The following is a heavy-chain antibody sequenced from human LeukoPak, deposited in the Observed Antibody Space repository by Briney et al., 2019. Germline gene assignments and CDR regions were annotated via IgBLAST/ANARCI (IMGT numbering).Heavy chain of an antibody. CDR2: ISYDGSNK. Sequence: PGGSLRLSCAASGFTFSSYAMHWVRQAPGKGLEWVAVISYDGSNKYYADSVKGRFTISRDNSKNTLYLQMNSLRAEDTAVYYRARAPPSYYYYYGMDVWGQGTTVTVSS. V-gene: IGHV3-30-3*01. J-gene: IGHJ6*02. CDR3: ARAPPSYYYYYGMDV. CDR1: GFTFSSYA.